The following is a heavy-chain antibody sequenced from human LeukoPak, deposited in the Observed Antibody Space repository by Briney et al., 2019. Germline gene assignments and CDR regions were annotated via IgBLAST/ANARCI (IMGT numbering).Heavy chain of an antibody. J-gene: IGHJ4*02. Sequence: GGSLRLSCAASGSTFSSYSMNWVRQAPGKGLEWVSSISSSSSYIYYADSVKGRFTISRDNAKNSLYLQMNSLRAEDTAVYYCARDSTGLQLVRLDYWGQGTLVTVSS. CDR3: ARDSTGLQLVRLDY. CDR1: GSTFSSYS. V-gene: IGHV3-21*01. D-gene: IGHD6-13*01. CDR2: ISSSSSYI.